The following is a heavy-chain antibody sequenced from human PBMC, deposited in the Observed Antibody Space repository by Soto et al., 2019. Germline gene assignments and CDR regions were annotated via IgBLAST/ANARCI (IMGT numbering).Heavy chain of an antibody. V-gene: IGHV1-69*13. CDR1: RDTFNTYA. D-gene: IGHD6-13*01. CDR3: ARGGYSSSWRFDY. Sequence: SVKVSCKASRDTFNTYAISWLRQAPGQGLEWMGGIVPIIGTTYYAQRFQGRVTITADDSTSTAYMELNSLISDDSAMYYCARGGYSSSWRFDYWGQGTLVTVSS. CDR2: IVPIIGTT. J-gene: IGHJ4*02.